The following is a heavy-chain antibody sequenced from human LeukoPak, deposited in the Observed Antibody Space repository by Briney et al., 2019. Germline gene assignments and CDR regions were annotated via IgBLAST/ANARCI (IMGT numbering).Heavy chain of an antibody. D-gene: IGHD4-17*01. CDR1: GYTFTSYD. J-gene: IGHJ6*02. Sequence: ASVKVSCKASGYTFTSYDINWVRQATGQGLEWMGWMNPNSGNTGYAQKFQGRVTMTRSTSISTAYMELSSLRSEDTAVYYCARGDSTYGDYGYYGMDVWGQGTTVTVSS. CDR3: ARGDSTYGDYGYYGMDV. V-gene: IGHV1-8*01. CDR2: MNPNSGNT.